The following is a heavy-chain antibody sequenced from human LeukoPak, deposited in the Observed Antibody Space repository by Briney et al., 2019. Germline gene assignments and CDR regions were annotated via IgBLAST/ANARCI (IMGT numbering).Heavy chain of an antibody. CDR1: GFTFGSFA. D-gene: IGHD3-9*01. Sequence: GSLRLSCTASGFTFGSFAMSGVRQAPGKGLEWVSSIAGSGGITNYADSVKGRFTISRDNSKNTLYLQMNSLRAEDTAVYYCAKDYSDILSPFDSWGQGTLVTVSS. V-gene: IGHV3-23*01. CDR2: IAGSGGIT. J-gene: IGHJ4*02. CDR3: AKDYSDILSPFDS.